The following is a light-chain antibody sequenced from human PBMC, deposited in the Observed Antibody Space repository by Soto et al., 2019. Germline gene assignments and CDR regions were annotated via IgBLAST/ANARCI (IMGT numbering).Light chain of an antibody. CDR3: SSYTSSSTLLYV. CDR1: SSEVGGYNY. V-gene: IGLV2-14*01. J-gene: IGLJ1*01. CDR2: EVS. Sequence: QSALTQPASVSGSPGQSITISCTGTSSEVGGYNYVSWYQQHPGKAPKLMIYEVSNRPSGVSNRFSGSKSGNTASLTISGLQAEDEADYYCSSYTSSSTLLYVFGTGTKLTVL.